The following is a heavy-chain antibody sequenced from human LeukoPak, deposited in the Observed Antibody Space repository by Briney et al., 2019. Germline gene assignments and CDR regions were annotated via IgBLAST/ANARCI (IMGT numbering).Heavy chain of an antibody. CDR3: AKAPTYYDFWSGLS. J-gene: IGHJ5*02. CDR2: ISGSGGST. V-gene: IGHV3-23*01. D-gene: IGHD3-3*01. Sequence: GGSLRLSCAASGFTFSSYAMSWVRQAPGKGLEGVSAISGSGGSTYYADSVKGRFTISRDNSKNTLYLQMNSLRAEDTAVYYCAKAPTYYDFWSGLSWGQGTLVTVSS. CDR1: GFTFSSYA.